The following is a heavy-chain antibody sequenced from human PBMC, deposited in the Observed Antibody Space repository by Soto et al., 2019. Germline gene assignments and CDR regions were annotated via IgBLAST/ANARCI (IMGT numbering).Heavy chain of an antibody. J-gene: IGHJ5*02. V-gene: IGHV4-34*01. CDR1: GGSFSGYY. CDR3: ARGVTTVNLFDP. CDR2: INHSGST. D-gene: IGHD4-17*01. Sequence: QMQLQQWGAGLLKPSETLSLTCAVYGGSFSGYYWSWIRQPPGKGLEWIGEINHSGSTNYNPSLKSRVTISVDTSKNQFSLKLSSVTAADTAVYYCARGVTTVNLFDPWGQGTLVTVSS.